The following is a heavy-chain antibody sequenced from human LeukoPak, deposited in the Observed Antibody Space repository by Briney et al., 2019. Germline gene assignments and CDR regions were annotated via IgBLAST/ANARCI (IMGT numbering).Heavy chain of an antibody. CDR2: IYTSGST. V-gene: IGHV4-4*07. CDR3: ARDQWSGDAFDI. D-gene: IGHD3-10*02. CDR1: GGSISIYY. J-gene: IGHJ3*02. Sequence: PSETLSLTCTVSGGSISIYYWSWIRQPAGKGLEWIGRIYTSGSTNYNPSLKSRVTMSVDTSKSQFSLKLSSVTAADTAVYYCARDQWSGDAFDIWGQGTMVTVSS.